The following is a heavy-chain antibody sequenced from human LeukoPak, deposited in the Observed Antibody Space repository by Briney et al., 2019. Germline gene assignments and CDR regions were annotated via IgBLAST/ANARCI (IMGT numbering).Heavy chain of an antibody. CDR2: ISSSGGVT. J-gene: IGHJ4*02. D-gene: IGHD6-19*01. CDR3: AKDRGYRIAVAPNY. V-gene: IGHV3-48*03. Sequence: GGSLRLSCTVSGFIFSNTEMNWVRQAPGKGLEWVSFISSSGGVTNYADSVKGRFTISRDNAKKSLYLQMNSLTAEDTALYYCAKDRGYRIAVAPNYWGQGTLVTVSS. CDR1: GFIFSNTE.